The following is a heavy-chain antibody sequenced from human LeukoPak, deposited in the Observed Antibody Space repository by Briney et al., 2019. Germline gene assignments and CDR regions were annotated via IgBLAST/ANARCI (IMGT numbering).Heavy chain of an antibody. CDR2: INHSGST. CDR3: ARDREFGAFDI. Sequence: SETLSLTCAVYGGSFSDYYWSWIRQPPGEGLEWIGEINHSGSTDYNPSLKSRVTISVDTSKNQFSLKLSSVTAADTAVYYCARDREFGAFDIWGQGTMVTVSS. D-gene: IGHD3-16*01. J-gene: IGHJ3*02. CDR1: GGSFSDYY. V-gene: IGHV4-34*01.